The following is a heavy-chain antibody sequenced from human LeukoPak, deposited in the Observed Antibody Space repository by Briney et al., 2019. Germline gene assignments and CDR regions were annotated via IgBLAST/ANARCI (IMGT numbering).Heavy chain of an antibody. J-gene: IGHJ1*01. Sequence: GGSLRLSCAASGFTFSSYAMSWVRQAQGKGLEWVSAISGSGGSTYYADSVKGRFTISRDNSKNTLYLQMNSLRAEDTAVYYCAKAPEVDYYYDSSGGYFQRWGQGTLVSVSS. CDR2: ISGSGGST. CDR1: GFTFSSYA. V-gene: IGHV3-23*01. CDR3: AKAPEVDYYYDSSGGYFQR. D-gene: IGHD3-22*01.